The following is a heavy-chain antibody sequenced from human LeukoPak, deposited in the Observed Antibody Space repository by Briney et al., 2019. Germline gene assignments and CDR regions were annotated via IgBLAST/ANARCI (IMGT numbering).Heavy chain of an antibody. D-gene: IGHD1-1*01. CDR3: ASNSNWAGGY. CDR2: VTYNGATM. V-gene: IGHV3-48*04. CDR1: GFTFSSYS. Sequence: GGSLRLSCAASGFTFSSYSMNWVRQAPGKGLEWISYVTYNGATMYYADSVKGRFTASRDNGENSLYLQMNSLRAEDTAVYYCASNSNWAGGYWGQGTLVTVSS. J-gene: IGHJ4*02.